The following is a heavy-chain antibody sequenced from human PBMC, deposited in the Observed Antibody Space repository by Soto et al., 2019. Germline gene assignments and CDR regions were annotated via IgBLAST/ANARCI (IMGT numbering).Heavy chain of an antibody. CDR3: AKDVSEVNYYYYYGMDV. V-gene: IGHV3-30*18. CDR2: ISYDGSNK. CDR1: GFTFSSYG. J-gene: IGHJ6*02. Sequence: PGGSLRLSCAASGFTFSSYGMHWVRQAPGKGLEWVAVISYDGSNKYYADSVKGRFTISRDNSKNTLYLQMNSLRAEDTAVYYCAKDVSEVNYYYYYGMDVWGQGTTVTVSS.